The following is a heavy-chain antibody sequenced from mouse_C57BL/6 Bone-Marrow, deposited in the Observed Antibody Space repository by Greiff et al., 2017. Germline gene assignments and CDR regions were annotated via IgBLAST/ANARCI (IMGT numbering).Heavy chain of an antibody. D-gene: IGHD2-3*01. CDR1: GFTFSDYG. J-gene: IGHJ1*03. Sequence: DVMLVESGGGLVKPGGSLKLSCAASGFTFSDYGMHWVRQAPEKGLEWVAYICSGSSTIYYADTVKGRFTISRDNAKNTLFLQMTSLRSKDTAMYYCARGGWLLPLWYFDVWGTGTTVTVSS. CDR2: ICSGSSTI. V-gene: IGHV5-17*01. CDR3: ARGGWLLPLWYFDV.